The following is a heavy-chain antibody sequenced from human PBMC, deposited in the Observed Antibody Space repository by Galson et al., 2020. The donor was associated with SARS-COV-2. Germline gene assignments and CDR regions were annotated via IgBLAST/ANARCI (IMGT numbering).Heavy chain of an antibody. V-gene: IGHV2-70*04. D-gene: IGHD3-9*01. CDR1: GFSLSTSGMR. J-gene: IGHJ3*02. Sequence: SGPTLVKPTQTLTLTCTFSGFSLSTSGMRVSWIRQPPGKALEWLARIAWDDDKFYSTSLKTRLTISKDTSKNQVVLTMTNMDPVDTATYYCARGYYDILTGHYDAFDIWGQGTMATVSS. CDR2: IAWDDDK. CDR3: ARGYYDILTGHYDAFDI.